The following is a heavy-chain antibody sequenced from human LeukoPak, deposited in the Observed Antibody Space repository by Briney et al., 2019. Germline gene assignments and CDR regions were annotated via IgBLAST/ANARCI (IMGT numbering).Heavy chain of an antibody. CDR1: GFSFSSYA. Sequence: PGGSLRLSCAASGFSFSSYAMGWVRQAPGKGLEWVSTITSRSDQIWNVDSVRGRFTISRDNSKNTLYLRMNSLRAEDTALYYCVRDRRFPDDVFDIWGQGTMVTVSS. V-gene: IGHV3-23*01. D-gene: IGHD2-21*01. CDR3: VRDRRFPDDVFDI. J-gene: IGHJ3*02. CDR2: ITSRSDQI.